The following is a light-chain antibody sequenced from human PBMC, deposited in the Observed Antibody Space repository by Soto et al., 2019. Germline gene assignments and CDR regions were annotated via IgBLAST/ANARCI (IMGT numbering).Light chain of an antibody. CDR1: QLIXNN. V-gene: IGKV3D-15*01. Sequence: IELIQSPSTLSVSPGERATLPCRASQLIXNNLGWYQGKSGQAPRVLIXGESSRATGIPDRFIGSGSGTDFTLTLSGLEPEDLALYYCQQRNNWPTGTFGGGTKVDIK. J-gene: IGKJ4*01. CDR2: GES. CDR3: QQRNNWPTGT.